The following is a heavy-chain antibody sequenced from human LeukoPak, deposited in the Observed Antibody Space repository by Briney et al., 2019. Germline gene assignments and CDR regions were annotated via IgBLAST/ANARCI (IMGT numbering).Heavy chain of an antibody. V-gene: IGHV3-30-3*01. D-gene: IGHD1-7*01. CDR1: GFTFSSYA. J-gene: IGHJ4*02. Sequence: GALRLSCAASGFTFSSYAMHWVRQAPGKGLEWVAVISYDGSNKYYADSVKGRFTISRDNSKNTLYLQMNSLRAEDTAVYYCARGYNWNYAPFDYWGQGTLVTVSS. CDR2: ISYDGSNK. CDR3: ARGYNWNYAPFDY.